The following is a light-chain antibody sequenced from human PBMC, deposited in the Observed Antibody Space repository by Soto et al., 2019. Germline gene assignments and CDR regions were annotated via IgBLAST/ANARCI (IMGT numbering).Light chain of an antibody. CDR2: GTS. V-gene: IGKV3-20*01. CDR1: QTIGSNY. J-gene: IGKJ1*01. CDR3: QQYGSWT. Sequence: EIVLTQSPGTLSVSPGERATLSCRASQTIGSNYLAWYQQKPGQAPSLLIYGTSSRATGIPDRFSGSGSGTDFTLTISSLDPEDSAIYYCQQYGSWTFGQGTKVEIK.